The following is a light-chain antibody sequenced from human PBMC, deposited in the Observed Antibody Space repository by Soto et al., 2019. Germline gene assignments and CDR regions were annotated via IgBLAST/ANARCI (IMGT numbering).Light chain of an antibody. CDR2: GAS. J-gene: IGKJ5*01. CDR3: QQYNIWLIT. V-gene: IGKV3-15*01. Sequence: ETVMTLSVATLSVNPGERVTLSCRASQSVSSNLAWYHQKRGQAPRLLIYGASTRATGIPARFSGSGSGTEFTLTISSLQSEDFAIYYCQQYNIWLITSGHGGRLEIK. CDR1: QSVSSN.